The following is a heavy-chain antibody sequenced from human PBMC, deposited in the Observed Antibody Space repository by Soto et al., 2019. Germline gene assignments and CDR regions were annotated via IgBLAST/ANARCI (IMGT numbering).Heavy chain of an antibody. CDR1: AFTFSNYG. Sequence: EVQLVESGGGLVQHGGSLRLSCAASAFTFSNYGMNWVRQGPEKGLEWVSYISSNGRTINYADSVKGRFTISRDNAKNSLYLQMDSLRDEDTAVYYCARGGAARPDYWGQGTLVTVSS. D-gene: IGHD6-6*01. CDR3: ARGGAARPDY. CDR2: ISSNGRTI. V-gene: IGHV3-48*02. J-gene: IGHJ4*02.